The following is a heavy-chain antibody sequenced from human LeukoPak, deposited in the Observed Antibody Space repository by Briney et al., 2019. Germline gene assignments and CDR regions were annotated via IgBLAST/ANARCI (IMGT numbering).Heavy chain of an antibody. CDR1: GGSISSGGYS. CDR2: IYHSGST. CDR3: ARVLVDYGGNSVFDY. V-gene: IGHV4-30-2*01. D-gene: IGHD4-23*01. J-gene: IGHJ4*02. Sequence: SQTLSLTCAVSGGSISSGGYSWSWIRQPPGKGLEWIGYIYHSGSTYYNPSLKSRVTISVDRSKNQFSLKLSSVTAADTAVYYCARVLVDYGGNSVFDYWGQGTLVTVSS.